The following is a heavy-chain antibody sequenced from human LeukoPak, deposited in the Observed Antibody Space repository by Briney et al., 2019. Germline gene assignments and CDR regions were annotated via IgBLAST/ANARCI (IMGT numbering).Heavy chain of an antibody. D-gene: IGHD2-15*01. CDR3: ARDGYGIDY. V-gene: IGHV3-7*01. CDR2: IKQDGSDK. J-gene: IGHJ4*02. Sequence: GGSLRLSCAASGFSFSSYWMSWVRQAPGKGLEWVANIKQDGSDKYYVDSVKGRFTISRDNAKNSVYLQMNSLRVEDTAVYYCARDGYGIDYWGQGTLVTVSS. CDR1: GFSFSSYW.